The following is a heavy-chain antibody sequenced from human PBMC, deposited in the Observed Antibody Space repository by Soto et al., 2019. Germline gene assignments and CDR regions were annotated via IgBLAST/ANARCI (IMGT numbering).Heavy chain of an antibody. D-gene: IGHD3-3*01. CDR2: INHSGST. CDR3: ATQSITILYNWFDP. V-gene: IGHV4-34*01. CDR1: GGSFSGYY. Sequence: SETLSLTCAVYGGSFSGYYWSWIRQPPGKGLEWIGEINHSGSTNYNPSLKSRVTISVDTSKNQFSLKLSSVTAADTAVYYCATQSITILYNWFDPWGQGTLVTVS. J-gene: IGHJ5*02.